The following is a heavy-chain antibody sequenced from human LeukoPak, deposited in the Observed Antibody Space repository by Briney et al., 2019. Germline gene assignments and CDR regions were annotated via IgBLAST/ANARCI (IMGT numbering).Heavy chain of an antibody. J-gene: IGHJ3*02. D-gene: IGHD3-9*01. CDR3: AREVLSSYYDILTGYHPMGAFDI. CDR2: IYYSGST. V-gene: IGHV4-31*03. Sequence: SETLSLTCTVSGGSISSGGYYWSWIRQHPGKGLEWIGYIYYSGSTYYNPSLKSRVTISVDTSKNQFSLKLSSVTAADTAVYYCAREVLSSYYDILTGYHPMGAFDIWGQGIMVTVSS. CDR1: GGSISSGGYY.